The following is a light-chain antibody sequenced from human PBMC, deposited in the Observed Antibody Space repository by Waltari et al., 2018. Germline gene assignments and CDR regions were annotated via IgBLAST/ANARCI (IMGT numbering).Light chain of an antibody. CDR1: QGITTT. V-gene: IGKV1-13*02. CDR3: QQFNGYPVT. Sequence: AIQLTQSPSSLAASVGDRVTITCRASQGITTTLAWYQQKAGTPPKLLLYDASTLESGVPSRFSGSGSGTDFTLTINSLQPEDVATYYCQQFNGYPVTLGQGTKIQIK. CDR2: DAS. J-gene: IGKJ2*01.